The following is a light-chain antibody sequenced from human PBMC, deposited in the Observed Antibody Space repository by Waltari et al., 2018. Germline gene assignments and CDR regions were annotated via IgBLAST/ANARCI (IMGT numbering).Light chain of an antibody. CDR1: QSIGSW. Sequence: DIQMTQSPSTLSASVGDRVTITCRASQSIGSWLAWYQQKPGKAPELLIDKASTLESGVPSRFSGSASGTEFTLTISSLQADDFATYYCQEYQISSTFGQGTKLEIQ. CDR2: KAS. J-gene: IGKJ2*01. V-gene: IGKV1-5*03. CDR3: QEYQISST.